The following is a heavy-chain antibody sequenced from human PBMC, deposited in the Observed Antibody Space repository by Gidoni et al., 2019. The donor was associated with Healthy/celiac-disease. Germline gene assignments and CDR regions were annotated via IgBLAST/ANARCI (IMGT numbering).Heavy chain of an antibody. CDR1: CGSISSGGYY. D-gene: IGHD6-19*01. J-gene: IGHJ3*02. Sequence: QVQLQESGPGLVKPSQTLSLTCTVSCGSISSGGYYWSWIRQHPGKGLEWIGYIYYSGSTYYNPSLKSRVTISVDTSKNQFSLKLSSVTAADTAVYYCARDTIAVEQANDFDIWGQGTMVTVSS. V-gene: IGHV4-31*03. CDR2: IYYSGST. CDR3: ARDTIAVEQANDFDI.